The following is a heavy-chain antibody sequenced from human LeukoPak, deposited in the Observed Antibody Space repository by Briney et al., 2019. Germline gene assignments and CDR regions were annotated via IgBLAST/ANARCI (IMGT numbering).Heavy chain of an antibody. CDR1: GGSISSGGYS. D-gene: IGHD2-15*01. CDR3: ARAHGVVVVAATSGWFDP. V-gene: IGHV4-30-2*01. Sequence: SQTLSLTCAVSGGSISSGGYSWSWIRQPPGKGLEWIGYIYHSGSTYYNPSLKSRVTISVDRSKNQVSLKLSSVTAADTAVYYCARAHGVVVVAATSGWFDPWGQGTLVTVSS. CDR2: IYHSGST. J-gene: IGHJ5*02.